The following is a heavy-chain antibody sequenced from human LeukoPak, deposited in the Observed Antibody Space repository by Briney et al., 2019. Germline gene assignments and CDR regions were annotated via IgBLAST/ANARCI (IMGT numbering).Heavy chain of an antibody. Sequence: GGSLRLSCAASGFTFSDYSMNWARQAPGKGLEWIPYIGIDSGNTNYADSVKGRFTISGDKAKNSLYLQMNSLRVEDTAVYYCARDYKYAFDNWGQGTLVTVSS. V-gene: IGHV3-48*01. CDR2: IGIDSGNT. J-gene: IGHJ4*02. CDR3: ARDYKYAFDN. D-gene: IGHD5-24*01. CDR1: GFTFSDYS.